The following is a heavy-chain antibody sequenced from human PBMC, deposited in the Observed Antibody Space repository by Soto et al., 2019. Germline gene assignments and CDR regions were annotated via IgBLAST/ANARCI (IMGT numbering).Heavy chain of an antibody. V-gene: IGHV4-4*07. D-gene: IGHD6-6*01. CDR3: ARDVSYSSSSVGYYFDY. CDR1: GGSISSYY. Sequence: QVQLQESGPGLVKPSETLSLTCTVSGGSISSYYWSWIRQPAGKGLEWIGRIYTSGSTNYNPSLKSRVTMSVDTSKNQFALKLSSVTAADTAVYYCARDVSYSSSSVGYYFDYWGQGTLVTVSS. CDR2: IYTSGST. J-gene: IGHJ4*02.